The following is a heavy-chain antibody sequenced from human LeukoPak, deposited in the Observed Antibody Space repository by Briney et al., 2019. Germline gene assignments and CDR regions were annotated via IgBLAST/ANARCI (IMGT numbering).Heavy chain of an antibody. J-gene: IGHJ4*02. CDR2: ISSSSNI. CDR3: ARGSSSSPKGAY. V-gene: IGHV3-21*01. CDR1: GFTFSSYS. Sequence: GGSLRLSCAASGFTFSSYSMNWVRQAPGKGLEWVSSISSSSNIYYADSVKGRFTISRDNAKNSLYLRMNSLRAEDTAVYYCARGSSSSPKGAYWGQGTLVTVSS. D-gene: IGHD6-13*01.